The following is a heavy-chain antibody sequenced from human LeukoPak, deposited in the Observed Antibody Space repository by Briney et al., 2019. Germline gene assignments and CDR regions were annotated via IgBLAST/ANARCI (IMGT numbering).Heavy chain of an antibody. V-gene: IGHV3-23*01. CDR1: DFNFITYA. D-gene: IGHD3-10*01. J-gene: IGHJ4*02. Sequence: GGSPRLSCAASDFNFITYAMSWVRQAPGKGLEWVSTISGGGNVTYYADSVKGRFTISRDTSKNTLYLQMNSLRVEDTAIYYCARDSSMLRGPLVIYYFDFWGQGTLVTVSS. CDR3: ARDSSMLRGPLVIYYFDF. CDR2: ISGGGNVT.